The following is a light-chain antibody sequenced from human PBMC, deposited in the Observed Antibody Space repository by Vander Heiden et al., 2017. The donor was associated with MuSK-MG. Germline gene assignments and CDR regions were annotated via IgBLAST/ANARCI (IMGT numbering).Light chain of an antibody. CDR2: KAS. CDR3: QRYSSEAVT. Sequence: DIQLTQSPSTLSASVGDRVIITCRASQSISGWLAWYQQKPGKAPKLLIYKASTLESGVPSRFNGSGSGTEFTLSISSLQPDDFATYYCQRYSSEAVTFGQGTKLEIK. V-gene: IGKV1-5*03. CDR1: QSISGW. J-gene: IGKJ2*01.